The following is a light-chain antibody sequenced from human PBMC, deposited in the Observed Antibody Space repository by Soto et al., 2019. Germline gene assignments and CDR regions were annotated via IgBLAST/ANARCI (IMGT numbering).Light chain of an antibody. Sequence: QAVVTQEPSLTVSPGGTVTLTCGSSTGAVTSDHYPYWFQQKPGQAPRTLIYDTRNRDSWTPARFSGSLLGGKAALTLSGAQPEDEADHHCLLSYSGVQVFGGGTKLTVL. CDR3: LLSYSGVQV. CDR2: DTR. CDR1: TGAVTSDHY. J-gene: IGLJ2*01. V-gene: IGLV7-46*01.